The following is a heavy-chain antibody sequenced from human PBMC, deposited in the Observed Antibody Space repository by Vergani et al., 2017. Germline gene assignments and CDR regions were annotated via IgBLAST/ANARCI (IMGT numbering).Heavy chain of an antibody. CDR1: GYTFTDYF. Sequence: QMQLVQSGAEVKKPGASVKVSCKASGYTFTDYFMHWVRQAPGQGLEWMGWINTNTGNPTYAQGFTGRFVFSLDTSVSTAYLQISSLKAEDTAVYYCARGVAVAGYYYYYGMDVWGQGTTVTVSS. V-gene: IGHV7-4-1*02. CDR3: ARGVAVAGYYYYYGMDV. CDR2: INTNTGNP. J-gene: IGHJ6*02. D-gene: IGHD6-19*01.